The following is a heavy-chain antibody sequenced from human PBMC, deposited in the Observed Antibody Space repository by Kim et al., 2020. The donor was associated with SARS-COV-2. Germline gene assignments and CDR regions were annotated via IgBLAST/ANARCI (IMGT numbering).Heavy chain of an antibody. CDR2: INPNSGGT. CDR1: GYTFTGYY. Sequence: ASVKVSCKASGYTFTGYYMHWVRQAPGQGLEWMGWINPNSGGTNYAQKFQGRVTMTRDTSISTAYMELSRLRSDDTAVYYCARDKKRFLEWFGSGAFDIWGQGTMVTVSS. V-gene: IGHV1-2*02. CDR3: ARDKKRFLEWFGSGAFDI. D-gene: IGHD3-3*01. J-gene: IGHJ3*02.